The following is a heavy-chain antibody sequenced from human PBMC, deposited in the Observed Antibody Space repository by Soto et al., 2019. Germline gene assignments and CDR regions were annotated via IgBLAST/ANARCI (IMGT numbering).Heavy chain of an antibody. CDR2: ISGSGLST. CDR3: ARDGYYYDSSGPLGARAFDI. D-gene: IGHD3-22*01. J-gene: IGHJ3*02. V-gene: IGHV3-23*01. Sequence: GGSLRLSCAASGFTFTRFAMSWVRQAPEKGLEWVTGISGSGLSTFYADSVKGRFTISRDNSKNTLYLQMNSLRAEDTAVYYCARDGYYYDSSGPLGARAFDIWGQGTMVTVSS. CDR1: GFTFTRFA.